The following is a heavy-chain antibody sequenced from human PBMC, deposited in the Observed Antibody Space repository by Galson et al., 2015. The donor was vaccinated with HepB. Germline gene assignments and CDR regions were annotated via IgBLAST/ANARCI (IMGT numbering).Heavy chain of an antibody. J-gene: IGHJ5*02. Sequence: SLRLSCAASGFTFSKYWMTWVRQAPGKGLEWVAHIKEDGTEMRYEDSVKGRFTVSRDNAKNLLFLQMTSLRDEDTAVCYCAFLGDRTGFNEWSWSDPWGQGTLVSVHS. CDR2: IKEDGTEM. CDR1: GFTFSKYW. CDR3: AFLGDRTGFNEWSWSDP. V-gene: IGHV3-7*01. D-gene: IGHD3-3*01.